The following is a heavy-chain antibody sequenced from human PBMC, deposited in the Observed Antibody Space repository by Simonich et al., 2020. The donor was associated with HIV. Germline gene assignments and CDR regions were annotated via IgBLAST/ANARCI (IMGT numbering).Heavy chain of an antibody. Sequence: QVQLQQWGAGLLKPSETLSLTCAVYGGSFSGYYWSWIRQPPGKGLEWIGEINHSGNTNYNPSLKSRVTISVATSKNQFSLKLSSVTAADTAVYYCAREFVYYGSGLSPSWFDPWGQGTLVTVSS. V-gene: IGHV4-34*01. CDR3: AREFVYYGSGLSPSWFDP. CDR1: GGSFSGYY. CDR2: INHSGNT. D-gene: IGHD3-10*01. J-gene: IGHJ5*02.